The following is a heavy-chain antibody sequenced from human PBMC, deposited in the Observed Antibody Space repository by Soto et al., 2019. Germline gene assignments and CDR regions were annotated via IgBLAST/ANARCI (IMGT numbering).Heavy chain of an antibody. J-gene: IGHJ4*02. Sequence: PSETLSLTCTVSGGPISSGGYYWSWIRQHPGKGLEWIGYIYYSGSTYYDPSLKSRVTISVDTSKNQFSLKLSSVTAADTAVYYCARVSLYCSGGSCYGKPKDFDYWGQGTLVTVSS. D-gene: IGHD2-15*01. CDR2: IYYSGST. CDR3: ARVSLYCSGGSCYGKPKDFDY. CDR1: GGPISSGGYY. V-gene: IGHV4-31*03.